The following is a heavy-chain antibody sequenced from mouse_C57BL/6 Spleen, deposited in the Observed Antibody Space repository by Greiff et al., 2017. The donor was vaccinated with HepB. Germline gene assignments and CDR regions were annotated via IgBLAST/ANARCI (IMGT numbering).Heavy chain of an antibody. CDR2: ISYDGSN. J-gene: IGHJ2*01. Sequence: EVKLQESGPGLVKPSQSLSLTCSVTGYSITSGYYWNWIRQFPGNKLEWMGYISYDGSNNYNPSLKNRISITRDTSKNQFFLKLNSVTTEDTATYYCARGGEGIYYGSSYFDYWGQGTTLTVSS. D-gene: IGHD1-1*01. CDR3: ARGGEGIYYGSSYFDY. V-gene: IGHV3-6*01. CDR1: GYSITSGYY.